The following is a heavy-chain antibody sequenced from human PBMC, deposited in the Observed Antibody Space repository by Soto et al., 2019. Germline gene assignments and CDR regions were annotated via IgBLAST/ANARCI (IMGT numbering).Heavy chain of an antibody. D-gene: IGHD4-17*01. V-gene: IGHV5-51*01. CDR1: GYSFTSYW. Sequence: PGESLKLSCKVSGYSFTSYWVGWVRQMPGKGLEWMGIIYHGDSATRYSPSFQGQVTISADKSISTAYLQWSSLKASDTAMYYWARLYGDYGWFDPWGQGTLVTVSS. CDR3: ARLYGDYGWFDP. CDR2: IYHGDSAT. J-gene: IGHJ5*02.